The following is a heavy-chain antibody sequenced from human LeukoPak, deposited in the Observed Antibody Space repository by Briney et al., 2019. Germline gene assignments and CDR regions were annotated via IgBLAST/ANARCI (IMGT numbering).Heavy chain of an antibody. Sequence: SGGSLRLSCAASGFNFGDSRMTWVRQAPGKGLQWVANVNQDGTEKHFLDSVEGRFTISRDNAKKSLYLQMSSLRPEDTALYFCVKGDWYLESWGQGTLVTVSS. CDR3: VKGDWYLES. CDR2: VNQDGTEK. D-gene: IGHD2-21*01. V-gene: IGHV3-7*04. J-gene: IGHJ4*02. CDR1: GFNFGDSR.